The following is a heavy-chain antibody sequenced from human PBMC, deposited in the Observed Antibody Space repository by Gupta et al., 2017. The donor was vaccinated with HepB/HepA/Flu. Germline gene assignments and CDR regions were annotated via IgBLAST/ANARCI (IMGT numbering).Heavy chain of an antibody. V-gene: IGHV3-23*01. D-gene: IGHD2-21*01. CDR3: ANDGVVVSFGHTTGPPLS. CDR2: ITSSGDNT. Sequence: EVVLLESGGGLIQPGGSLSLSCAASGFTFSSYAMSWVRQAPGKGLEWVSSITSSGDNTFNADFVKGRFTISRDNSKKTLYLQMNSLRAEDTAVYYCANDGVVVSFGHTTGPPLSWGQGTLVTVSS. J-gene: IGHJ4*02. CDR1: GFTFSSYA.